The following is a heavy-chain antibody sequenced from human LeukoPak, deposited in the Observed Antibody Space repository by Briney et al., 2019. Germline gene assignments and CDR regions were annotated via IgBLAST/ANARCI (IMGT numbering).Heavy chain of an antibody. Sequence: GGSLRLSCAASGFTFSGSAVHWVRQASGKGLEWVGRIRSKANNYATAYVASVKGRFTISRDDSKNTAYLEMSSLKTEDTAVYYCTRPSYDSSVSGVVYWGQGTLVTVSS. CDR1: GFTFSGSA. V-gene: IGHV3-73*01. D-gene: IGHD3-22*01. CDR2: IRSKANNYAT. CDR3: TRPSYDSSVSGVVY. J-gene: IGHJ4*02.